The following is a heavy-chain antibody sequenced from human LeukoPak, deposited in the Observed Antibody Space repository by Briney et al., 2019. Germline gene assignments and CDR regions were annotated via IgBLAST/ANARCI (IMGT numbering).Heavy chain of an antibody. J-gene: IGHJ4*02. V-gene: IGHV3-64D*06. Sequence: EGSLRLSCSASGFTFSSYAMHWVRQAPGKGLEYVSAISSNGGSTYYADSVKGRFTISRDNSKNTLYLQMSSLRAEDTAVYYCVVEVVPAAPDYFDYWGQGTLVTVSS. CDR3: VVEVVPAAPDYFDY. D-gene: IGHD2-2*01. CDR1: GFTFSSYA. CDR2: ISSNGGST.